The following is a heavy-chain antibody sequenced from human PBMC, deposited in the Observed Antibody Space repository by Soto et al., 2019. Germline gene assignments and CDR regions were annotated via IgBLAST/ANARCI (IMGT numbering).Heavy chain of an antibody. CDR1: GFTFRSYW. Sequence: EVQLVESGGGLVQPGGSLRASCAASGFTFRSYWMSWVRQAPGKGLAWGANIKQDGSEKYYVYSVKGRFTIYRDNAKNSLYLQMNSLRAEDTAVYYCARDRAETTFYGSGSYYNVYYYDYMDVWGKGTTVTVSS. D-gene: IGHD3-10*01. CDR3: ARDRAETTFYGSGSYYNVYYYDYMDV. J-gene: IGHJ6*03. V-gene: IGHV3-7*01. CDR2: IKQDGSEK.